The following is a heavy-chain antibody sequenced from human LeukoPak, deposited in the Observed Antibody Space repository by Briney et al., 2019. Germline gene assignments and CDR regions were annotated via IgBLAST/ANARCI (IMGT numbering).Heavy chain of an antibody. CDR2: ISSSGSAI. Sequence: PGGSLRLSCAASRFTISDYYMTWIRQAPGKGLEWVSYISSSGSAIYYADSVKGRFTVSRDNAKNSLYLQMNSLRAEDTAVYYCATLGRNYLDSWGQGSLVTVSS. V-gene: IGHV3-11*01. D-gene: IGHD2-15*01. CDR1: RFTISDYY. CDR3: ATLGRNYLDS. J-gene: IGHJ4*02.